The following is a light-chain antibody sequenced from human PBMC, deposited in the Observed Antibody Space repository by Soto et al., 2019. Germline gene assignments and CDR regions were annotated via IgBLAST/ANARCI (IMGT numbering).Light chain of an antibody. Sequence: QSVLTQPRSVSGSHGQSVTISCTGASSDVGGYNYVSWYQQHPGKAPKLIIYDVSKRPSGVPDRFSGSKSGNTASLTISGLQTEDEADYYCCSYAGRYTYVFGSGTKVTVL. J-gene: IGLJ1*01. CDR3: CSYAGRYTYV. CDR1: SSDVGGYNY. CDR2: DVS. V-gene: IGLV2-11*01.